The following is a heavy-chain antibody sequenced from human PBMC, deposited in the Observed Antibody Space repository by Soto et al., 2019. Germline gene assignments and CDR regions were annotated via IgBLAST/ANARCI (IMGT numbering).Heavy chain of an antibody. CDR1: GYTFTSYG. Sequence: ASVKVSCKASGYTFTSYGISWVRQAPGQGLEWMGWISAYNGNTNYAQKLQGRVTMTTDTSTSTAYMELRSLRSDDTAVYYCARDLSLADTLGYWGQGSLVTVSS. CDR2: ISAYNGNT. J-gene: IGHJ4*01. D-gene: IGHD2-15*01. V-gene: IGHV1-18*01. CDR3: ARDLSLADTLGY.